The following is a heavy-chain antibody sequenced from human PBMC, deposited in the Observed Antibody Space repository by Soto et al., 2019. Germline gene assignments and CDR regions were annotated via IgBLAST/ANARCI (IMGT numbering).Heavy chain of an antibody. CDR2: INSDGSST. CDR3: ARRGHSSGLYYFDY. J-gene: IGHJ4*02. D-gene: IGHD6-19*01. V-gene: IGHV3-74*01. Sequence: EVQLVESGGGLVQPGGSLRLSCAASGFTFSSYWMHWVRQAPGKGLVWVSRINSDGSSTSYADSVKGRFTISRDNAKNTLYLKMNSLRAEDTAVYYCARRGHSSGLYYFDYWGQGTLVTVSS. CDR1: GFTFSSYW.